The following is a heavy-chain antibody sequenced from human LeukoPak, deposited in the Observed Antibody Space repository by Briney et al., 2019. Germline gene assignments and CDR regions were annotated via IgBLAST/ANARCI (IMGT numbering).Heavy chain of an antibody. CDR1: GYTFTSYY. J-gene: IGHJ3*02. Sequence: ASVKVSCKASGYTFTSYYMHWVRQAPGQGLEWMGIINPSGGSTSYAQKFQGRVTMTRDTSTSTVYMELSSLRSEDTAVYYCARVYCSGGSCYSSAFDIWGQGTMVTVSS. CDR2: INPSGGST. D-gene: IGHD2-15*01. V-gene: IGHV1-46*01. CDR3: ARVYCSGGSCYSSAFDI.